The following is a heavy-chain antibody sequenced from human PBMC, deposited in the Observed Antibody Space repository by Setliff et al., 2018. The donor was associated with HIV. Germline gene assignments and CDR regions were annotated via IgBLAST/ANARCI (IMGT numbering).Heavy chain of an antibody. CDR3: ARGVVVAAHNWFDP. V-gene: IGHV3-20*04. J-gene: IGHJ5*02. D-gene: IGHD2-15*01. Sequence: PGGSLRLSCAASGFSFNNAWMSWVRQAPGKGLEWVSGINWNGGNTGYADSVKGRFTISRDDAKNSLYLQMNSLRAEDTAVYYCARGVVVAAHNWFDPWGQGTLVTVSS. CDR1: GFSFNNAW. CDR2: INWNGGNT.